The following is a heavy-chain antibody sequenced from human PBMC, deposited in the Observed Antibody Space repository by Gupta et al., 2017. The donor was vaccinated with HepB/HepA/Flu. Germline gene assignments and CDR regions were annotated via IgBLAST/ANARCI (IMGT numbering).Heavy chain of an antibody. V-gene: IGHV3-21*01. CDR3: ARDRYPLYNWFDP. CDR2: SRSSSSYI. J-gene: IGHJ5*02. Sequence: EVQLVESGGGLVKPGGSLRLSCSASGFTLRSYRMTWVRQTPGKGLEWVSSSRSSSSYIYYADSVKGRFTISRDNARNSLYLQMNSLRVEDTAVYYCARDRYPLYNWFDPWGQGTLVTVSS. CDR1: GFTLRSYR. D-gene: IGHD1-14*01.